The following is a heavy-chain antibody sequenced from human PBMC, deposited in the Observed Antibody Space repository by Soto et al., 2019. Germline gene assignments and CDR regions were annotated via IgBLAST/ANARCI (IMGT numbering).Heavy chain of an antibody. D-gene: IGHD6-6*01. Sequence: QVQLVESGGGVVQPGGSLRLSCATSGFLFSGYAMHWVRQTPGKGLEWVAVISYDGKEKYYADSAEGRFTIARESSGVTLYLQMSSLRVEDTAGYYCARGRGLAARPQHLDHWGQGTLVTVSS. CDR2: ISYDGKEK. CDR3: ARGRGLAARPQHLDH. CDR1: GFLFSGYA. V-gene: IGHV3-30*04. J-gene: IGHJ4*02.